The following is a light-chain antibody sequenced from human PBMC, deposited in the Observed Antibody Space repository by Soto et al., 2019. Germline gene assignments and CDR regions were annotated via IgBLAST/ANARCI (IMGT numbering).Light chain of an antibody. CDR1: QSVSSSY. J-gene: IGKJ1*01. CDR2: DAS. CDR3: QQRGNRPPWT. Sequence: EIVLTQSPGTLSLSPGERATLSCRAIQSVSSSYLAWYQQKPGQAPRLLIYDASNRATGIPARFSGSGSGTDFTLTISSLEPEDVAVYYCQQRGNRPPWTFGQGTKVDIK. V-gene: IGKV3D-20*02.